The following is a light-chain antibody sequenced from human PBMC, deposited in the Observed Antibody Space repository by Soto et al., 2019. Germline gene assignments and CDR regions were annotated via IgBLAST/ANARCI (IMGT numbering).Light chain of an antibody. CDR3: AAWDASLDGYV. V-gene: IGLV1-44*01. CDR1: SSNLGDNA. J-gene: IGLJ1*01. CDR2: SYD. Sequence: VVTQPPSASGTPGQRVTISCSTSSSNLGDNAVNWYQHVPGTAPKLLIYSYDQRPSGVPDRFSGSKSGTSASLAISGLQSEDEADYYCAAWDASLDGYVFGTGTKLTVL.